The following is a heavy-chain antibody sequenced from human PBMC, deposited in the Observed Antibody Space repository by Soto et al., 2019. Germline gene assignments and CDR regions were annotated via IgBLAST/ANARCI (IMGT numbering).Heavy chain of an antibody. CDR3: ARDSHSSSSFFDY. V-gene: IGHV3-33*01. D-gene: IGHD6-6*01. CDR1: GFTFSSYG. Sequence: QVQLVESGGGVVQPGRSLRLSCAASGFTFSSYGMHWVRQAPGEGLEWVAVIWYDGSNKYYADSVKGRFTISRDNSKNTLYLQMNSLRAEDTAVYYCARDSHSSSSFFDYWGQGTLVTVSS. J-gene: IGHJ4*02. CDR2: IWYDGSNK.